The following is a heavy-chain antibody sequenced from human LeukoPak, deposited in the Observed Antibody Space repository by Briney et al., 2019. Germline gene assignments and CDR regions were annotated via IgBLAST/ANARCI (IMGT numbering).Heavy chain of an antibody. CDR2: INSDGSSA. Sequence: GGSLRLSCAASGFTFSSHWMHWVRRVPGRGLVWVSRINSDGSSATYTDSVKGRFTISRDNARNTLYLQMNSLRAEDTAVYYCARDRIVGATSVDGFDIWGQGTMVTVSS. J-gene: IGHJ3*02. V-gene: IGHV3-74*01. CDR3: ARDRIVGATSVDGFDI. D-gene: IGHD1-26*01. CDR1: GFTFSSHW.